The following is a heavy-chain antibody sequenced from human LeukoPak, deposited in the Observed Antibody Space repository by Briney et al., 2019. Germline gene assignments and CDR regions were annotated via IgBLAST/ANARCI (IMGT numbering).Heavy chain of an antibody. V-gene: IGHV5-51*01. CDR3: ARHGNYDSLDY. Sequence: GESLQICCKGSGSSFTSYWIGGVRQVPGKGLEWMGIIYPGDSDTRYGPSFQGQVTISADKSISTAYLQWSSLKASDTAMYYCARHGNYDSLDYWGQGTLGTVS. J-gene: IGHJ4*02. CDR1: GSSFTSYW. D-gene: IGHD3-22*01. CDR2: IYPGDSDT.